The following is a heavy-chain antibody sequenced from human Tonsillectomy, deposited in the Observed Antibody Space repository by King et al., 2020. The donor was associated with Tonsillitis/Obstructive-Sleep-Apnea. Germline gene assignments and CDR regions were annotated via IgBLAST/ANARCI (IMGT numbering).Heavy chain of an antibody. Sequence: VQLVESGGGLVQPGGSLRLSCAASGFTFSTYWMHWVRQAPGKGLVWVSRINSDGRSTRYADSVKGRFTITRDNAKNTLYLQMNGLRAEDTAVYYCARDLCLGGCYYYMDVWGKGTTVTVSS. J-gene: IGHJ6*03. CDR1: GFTFSTYW. D-gene: IGHD2-15*01. CDR3: ARDLCLGGCYYYMDV. V-gene: IGHV3-74*01. CDR2: INSDGRST.